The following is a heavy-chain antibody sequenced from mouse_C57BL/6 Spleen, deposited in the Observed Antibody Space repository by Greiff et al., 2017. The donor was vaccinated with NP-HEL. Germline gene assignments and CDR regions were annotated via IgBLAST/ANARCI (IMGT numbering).Heavy chain of an antibody. CDR1: GYTFTSYW. V-gene: IGHV1-69*01. Sequence: QVQLQQPGAELVMPGASVKLSCKASGYTFTSYWMHWVKQRPGQGLEWIGEIDPSDSYTNYNQKFQGKSTLTVDKSSSTAYMQLSSLTSEDSAVYYCARGDYEDYAMDYWGQGTSVTVSS. D-gene: IGHD2-4*01. J-gene: IGHJ4*01. CDR3: ARGDYEDYAMDY. CDR2: IDPSDSYT.